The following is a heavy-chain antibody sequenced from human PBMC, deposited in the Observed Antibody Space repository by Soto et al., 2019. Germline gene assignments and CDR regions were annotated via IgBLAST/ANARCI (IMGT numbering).Heavy chain of an antibody. V-gene: IGHV3-13*05. J-gene: IGHJ6*02. Sequence: EVQLVESGGGLVQPGGSLRLSCEASGFTFRNYDMHWVRQGTGKGLEWVSGISAAGDPDYADSVEGRFTISRENAQNSFFLQMNSLRGVDTAFYYCARTDRDFYGLDVWGQGTTVIVSS. CDR3: ARTDRDFYGLDV. CDR1: GFTFRNYD. CDR2: ISAAGDP.